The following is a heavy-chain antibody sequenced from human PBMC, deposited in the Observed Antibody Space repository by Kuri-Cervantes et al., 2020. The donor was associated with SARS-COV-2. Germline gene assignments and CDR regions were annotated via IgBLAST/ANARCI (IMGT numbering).Heavy chain of an antibody. V-gene: IGHV1-18*04. D-gene: IGHD2-21*01. CDR1: GYTFTSSG. J-gene: IGHJ4*02. CDR3: VRDGYGDYVDY. CDR2: VSGYNGHT. Sequence: VSVKVSCKASGYTFTSSGISWVRQAPGQGLEWVGWVSGYNGHTNYAQKLQGRVTMTTDTSTTTAYMELRSLRSDDTAVFYCVRDGYGDYVDYWGQGTLVTVSS.